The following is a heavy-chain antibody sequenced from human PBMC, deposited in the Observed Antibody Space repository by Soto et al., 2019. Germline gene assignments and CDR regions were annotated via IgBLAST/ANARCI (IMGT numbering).Heavy chain of an antibody. CDR1: GFTFSSYG. CDR2: IDGSGDNT. Sequence: LLESGGGLVQPRGSLRLSCAASGFTFSSYGMNWVRQAPGKGLEWVSSIDGSGDNTYYVDSVKGRFTISRDNSKNTLYLQMNSLTADDTAVYDCTTGRDQGGYGNSYVSDYWGQGTLVTVSS. CDR3: TTGRDQGGYGNSYVSDY. J-gene: IGHJ4*02. V-gene: IGHV3-23*01. D-gene: IGHD5-12*01.